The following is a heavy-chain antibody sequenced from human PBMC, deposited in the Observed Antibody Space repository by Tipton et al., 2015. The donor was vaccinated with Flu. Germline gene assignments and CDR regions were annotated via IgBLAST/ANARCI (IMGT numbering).Heavy chain of an antibody. CDR1: GGSISSYY. Sequence: TLSLTCTVSGGSISSYYWGWIRQPPGKGLEWIGSIYYSGSTYYNPSLKSRVTISVDTSKNQFSLKLSSVTAADTAVYYCAREYYDILTGYYPNWFDPWGQGTLVTVSS. CDR3: AREYYDILTGYYPNWFDP. V-gene: IGHV4-39*07. D-gene: IGHD3-9*01. J-gene: IGHJ5*02. CDR2: IYYSGST.